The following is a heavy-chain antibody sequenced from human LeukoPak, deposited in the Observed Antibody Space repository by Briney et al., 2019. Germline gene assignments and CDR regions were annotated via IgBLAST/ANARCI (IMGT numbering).Heavy chain of an antibody. Sequence: GGSLRLSCAASGFTFSSYAMHWVRQAPGKGLEWVAVISYDGSNKYYADSVKGRFTISRDNSKNTLYLQMNSLRAEDTAVYCCATGPLGEDNFDYWGQGTLVTVSS. V-gene: IGHV3-30-3*01. J-gene: IGHJ4*02. CDR1: GFTFSSYA. CDR3: ATGPLGEDNFDY. CDR2: ISYDGSNK. D-gene: IGHD3-10*01.